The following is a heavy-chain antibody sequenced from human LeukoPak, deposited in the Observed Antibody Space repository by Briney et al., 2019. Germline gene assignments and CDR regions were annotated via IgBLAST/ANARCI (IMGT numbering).Heavy chain of an antibody. Sequence: SETLSLTCTVSGGSTTSGSYYSSWFRQPAGKGLEWIGHIHASRRTNYNPSLKSRVTISVDTSNNQFSLKLSSVTAADTAVYYCARDFGILVRAFDIWGQGTMVTVSS. CDR3: ARDFGILVRAFDI. V-gene: IGHV4-61*09. CDR2: IHASRRT. J-gene: IGHJ3*02. D-gene: IGHD2-21*01. CDR1: GGSTTSGSYY.